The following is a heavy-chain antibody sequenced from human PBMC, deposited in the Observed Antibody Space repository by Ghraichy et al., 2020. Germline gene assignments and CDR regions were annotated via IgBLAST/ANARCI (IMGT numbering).Heavy chain of an antibody. CDR3: ARDLGGYYDSSGFYGMDV. V-gene: IGHV1-2*04. J-gene: IGHJ6*02. Sequence: ASVKVSCKASGYTFTGYYMHWVRQAPGQGLEWMGWINPNSGGTNYAQKFQGWVTMTRDTSISTAYMELSRLRSDDTAVYYCARDLGGYYDSSGFYGMDVWGQGTTVTVSS. D-gene: IGHD3-22*01. CDR1: GYTFTGYY. CDR2: INPNSGGT.